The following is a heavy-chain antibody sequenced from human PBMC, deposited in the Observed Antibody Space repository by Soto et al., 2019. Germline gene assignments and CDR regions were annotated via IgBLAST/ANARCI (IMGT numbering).Heavy chain of an antibody. CDR2: IIPLYGTV. D-gene: IGHD3-10*01. J-gene: IGHJ4*02. V-gene: IGHV1-69*01. CDR1: GGTFNSYG. CDR3: ARVRVIRGVIPSHFGL. Sequence: QDHLAQSGAEVKKPGSSVTVSCKASGGTFNSYGISWVRQAPGQGLDWMGVIIPLYGTVNYAQKFQGRVSITADQSTSTAFIDLSSVISADTAVYYFARVRVIRGVIPSHFGLWGQGTLVTVSS.